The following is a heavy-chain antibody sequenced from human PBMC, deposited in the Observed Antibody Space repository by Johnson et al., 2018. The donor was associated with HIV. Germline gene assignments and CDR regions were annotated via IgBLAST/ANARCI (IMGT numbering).Heavy chain of an antibody. J-gene: IGHJ3*02. CDR1: GFTFSSYA. Sequence: QVQLVESGGGVVQPGRSLRLSCAASGFTFSSYAMHWVRQAPGKGLEWVSVIYSSGSTYYTDSVKGRFTTSRNNSKNTMYLKINSLRAEDTAVNYCATPRIPTDRAFDIWGQGTMVTVSS. V-gene: IGHV3-NL1*01. CDR3: ATPRIPTDRAFDI. D-gene: IGHD2/OR15-2a*01. CDR2: IYSSGST.